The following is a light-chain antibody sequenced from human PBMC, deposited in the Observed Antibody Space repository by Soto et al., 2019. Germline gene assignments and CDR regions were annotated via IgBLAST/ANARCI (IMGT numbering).Light chain of an antibody. Sequence: DIQMTHSPSSVSASVGDRVTITCRASQGISNWLAWYQQKPGKAPKLLIYGASSLQSGVPSRFSGSGFGTDFSLTISSLQPQDFATYYCQQANTFPITFGQGTRLEI. CDR3: QQANTFPIT. CDR1: QGISNW. V-gene: IGKV1D-12*01. J-gene: IGKJ5*01. CDR2: GAS.